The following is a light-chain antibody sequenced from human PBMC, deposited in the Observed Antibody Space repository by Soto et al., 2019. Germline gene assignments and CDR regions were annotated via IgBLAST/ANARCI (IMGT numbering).Light chain of an antibody. V-gene: IGKV3-15*01. CDR3: QQSNNWPFT. Sequence: EIAMTQSPATLSLSPGERATLSCMASQSIWSSLAWYQQRPGQAPRLLIYHASTRAPGILARFSGSGSGTEFTLTISSLKSEDFEVYYCQQSNNWPFTFGPGTKVDIK. CDR2: HAS. J-gene: IGKJ3*01. CDR1: QSIWSS.